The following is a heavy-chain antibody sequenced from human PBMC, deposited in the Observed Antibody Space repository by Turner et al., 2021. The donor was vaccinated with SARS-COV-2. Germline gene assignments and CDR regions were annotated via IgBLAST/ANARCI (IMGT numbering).Heavy chain of an antibody. Sequence: QLQLQESGPGLAKPSETPSLTCTVSGGSVSSSDHYWDWIRHPPGKGLDWIGSIHCIGTTYYTPSLKSRVTISVDTSKNQFSLNLTSVTAADTAVYFCARRGRASRFSFDYWGQGRLLTVSS. D-gene: IGHD1-26*01. CDR1: GGSVSSSDHY. J-gene: IGHJ4*02. CDR3: ARRGRASRFSFDY. CDR2: IHCIGTT. V-gene: IGHV4-39*01.